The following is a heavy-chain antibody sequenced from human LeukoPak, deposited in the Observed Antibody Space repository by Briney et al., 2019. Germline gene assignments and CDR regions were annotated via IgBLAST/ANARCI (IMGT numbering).Heavy chain of an antibody. Sequence: PGGSLRLSCAASGFTFSSYGMHWVRQAPGKGLEWVAFIRYDGSNKYYADSVKGRFTISRDNSKNTLYLQMNSLRAEDTAVYYCAKEPTYYDFWSGYFWFDPWGQGTLVTVSS. V-gene: IGHV3-30*02. CDR1: GFTFSSYG. D-gene: IGHD3-3*01. CDR2: IRYDGSNK. J-gene: IGHJ5*02. CDR3: AKEPTYYDFWSGYFWFDP.